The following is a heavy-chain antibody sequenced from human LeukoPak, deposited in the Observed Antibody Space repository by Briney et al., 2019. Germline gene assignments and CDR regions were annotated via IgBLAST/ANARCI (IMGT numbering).Heavy chain of an antibody. CDR3: ARRGGSGRSFDY. CDR1: GGSVSSGTYY. D-gene: IGHD3-10*01. Sequence: SETLSLTCTVSGGSVSSGTYYWSWTRQPPGKGLEWIGYIYYTGSTNYNPSLKSRLTISVDTSKNQFSLKLSSVTAADTAVYYCARRGGSGRSFDYWGQGTLVTVSS. J-gene: IGHJ4*02. CDR2: IYYTGST. V-gene: IGHV4-61*01.